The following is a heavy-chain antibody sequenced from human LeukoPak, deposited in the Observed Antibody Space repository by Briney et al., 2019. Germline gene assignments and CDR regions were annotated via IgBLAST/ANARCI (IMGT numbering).Heavy chain of an antibody. J-gene: IGHJ5*02. CDR1: GGTFSSYA. Sequence: SCKASGGTFSSYAISWVRQAPGQGLEWISSISSSSSYIYYADSVKGRFTISRDNAKNSLYLQMNSLRAEDTAVYYCARGPTNLVTAASGWFDPWGQGTLATVSS. CDR3: ARGPTNLVTAASGWFDP. D-gene: IGHD2-15*01. V-gene: IGHV3-21*01. CDR2: ISSSSSYI.